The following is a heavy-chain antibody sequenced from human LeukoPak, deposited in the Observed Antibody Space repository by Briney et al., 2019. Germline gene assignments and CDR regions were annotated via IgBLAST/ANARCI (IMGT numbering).Heavy chain of an antibody. CDR3: ARGEGYRVGAWWYFDY. CDR1: GYTFTNYY. Sequence: ASVKVSCKASGYTFTNYYIHWVRQAPGQGLEWMGIINPSGGSTNFAQKFQGRVTMTTDTSTSTVYMELSSLRSEDTAVYYCARGEGYRVGAWWYFDYWGQGTLVTVSS. D-gene: IGHD1-26*01. V-gene: IGHV1-46*01. J-gene: IGHJ4*02. CDR2: INPSGGST.